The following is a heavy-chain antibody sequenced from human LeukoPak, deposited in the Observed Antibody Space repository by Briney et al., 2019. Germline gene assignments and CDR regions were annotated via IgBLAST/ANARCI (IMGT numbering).Heavy chain of an antibody. CDR1: GFTSTSYW. D-gene: IGHD7-27*01. CDR2: INHDGTDK. V-gene: IGHV3-7*05. CDR3: AREDWGPRFDP. Sequence: GSLRLACAASGFTSTSYWMTWVRQAPGKGLHWVANINHDGTDKNYADSVKGRFTISRDNAKRSVFLQMNSLRAEDTGLYYCAREDWGPRFDPRGQGALVTVSS. J-gene: IGHJ5*02.